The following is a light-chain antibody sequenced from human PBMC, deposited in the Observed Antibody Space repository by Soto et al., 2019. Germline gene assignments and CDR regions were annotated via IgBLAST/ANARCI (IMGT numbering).Light chain of an antibody. CDR2: QVT. CDR3: MSYAGGNRFV. Sequence: SVLTQPPSASGSPGQSVTISCAGTINDVGGYNYVSWYQHHPGKVPQLMIYQVTKRPSGVPDRFSASKSDTTASLTISGLQAEDEGDYYCMSYAGGNRFVFGTGTKLTVL. V-gene: IGLV2-8*01. J-gene: IGLJ1*01. CDR1: INDVGGYNY.